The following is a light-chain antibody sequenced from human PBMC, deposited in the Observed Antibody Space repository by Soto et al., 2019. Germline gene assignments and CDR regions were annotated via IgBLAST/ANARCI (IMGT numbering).Light chain of an antibody. CDR2: ATS. J-gene: IGKJ1*01. CDR1: QDIRSY. V-gene: IGKV1-39*01. Sequence: DIQMTQSPSSLSASVGDRVSITCRASQDIRSYLNWYQQKPGKAPELLIYATSNLQSGAPPRFSASGSGTDFTLTISSLPPEDFATYYCQQGYSTQWTSGQGTKV. CDR3: QQGYSTQWT.